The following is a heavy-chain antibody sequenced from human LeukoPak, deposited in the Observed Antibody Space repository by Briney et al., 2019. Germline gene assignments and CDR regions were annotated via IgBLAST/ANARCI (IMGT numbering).Heavy chain of an antibody. CDR1: GFTFSSYW. CDR3: ATPLDYYDSSGYHQGGD. D-gene: IGHD3-22*01. Sequence: GGSLRLSCAASGFTFSSYWMSWVRQAPGKGLEWVANIKEDGSKKNYVDSVKGRFTISRDNAKNSLYLQMNSLRAEDTAVYHCATPLDYYDSSGYHQGGDWGQGTLVTVSS. J-gene: IGHJ4*02. CDR2: IKEDGSKK. V-gene: IGHV3-7*03.